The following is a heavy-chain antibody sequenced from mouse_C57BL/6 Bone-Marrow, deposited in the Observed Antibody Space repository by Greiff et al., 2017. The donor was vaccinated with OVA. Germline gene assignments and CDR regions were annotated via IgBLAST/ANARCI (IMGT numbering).Heavy chain of an antibody. J-gene: IGHJ4*01. CDR3: ASNYYGSSDAMDY. CDR2: ISYSGST. D-gene: IGHD1-1*01. V-gene: IGHV3-1*01. CDR1: GYSITSGYD. Sequence: EVQLQESGPGMVKPSQSLSLTCTVTGYSITSGYDWHWIRHFPGNKLEWMGYISYSGSTNYNPSLKSRISITHDTSKNHFFLKLNSVTTEDTATYYCASNYYGSSDAMDYWGQGTSVTVSS.